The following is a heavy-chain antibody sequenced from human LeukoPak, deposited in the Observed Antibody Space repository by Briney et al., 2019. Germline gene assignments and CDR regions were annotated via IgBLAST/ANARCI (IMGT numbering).Heavy chain of an antibody. V-gene: IGHV3-23*01. D-gene: IGHD5-12*01. CDR2: ISGSGGST. J-gene: IGHJ6*03. CDR1: GFTFSSYA. Sequence: GGSLRLSCAASGFTFSSYAMSWVRQAPGKGLEWVSAISGSGGSTYYADSVKGRFTISRDNSKNTLYLQMNSLRAEDTAVYYCAKGGYSGYDFVLRHYYMDVWGKGTTVTVSS. CDR3: AKGGYSGYDFVLRHYYMDV.